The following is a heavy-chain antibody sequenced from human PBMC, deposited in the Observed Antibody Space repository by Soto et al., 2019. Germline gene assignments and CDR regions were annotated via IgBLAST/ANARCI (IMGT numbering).Heavy chain of an antibody. CDR2: IYYSGST. CDR1: GGSISSGGYY. CDR3: ARDTFYYYDSSGYYRWFDP. V-gene: IGHV4-31*03. Sequence: QVQLQESGPGLVKPSQTLSLTCTVSGGSISSGGYYWSWIRQHPGKGLEWIGYIYYSGSTYYNPSLKCRVTISVDTSKNQFSLKLSSVTAADTAVYYCARDTFYYYDSSGYYRWFDPWGQGTLVTVSS. D-gene: IGHD3-22*01. J-gene: IGHJ5*02.